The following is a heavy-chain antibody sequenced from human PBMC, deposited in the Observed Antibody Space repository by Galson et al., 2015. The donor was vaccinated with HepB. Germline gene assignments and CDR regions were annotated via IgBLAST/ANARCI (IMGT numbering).Heavy chain of an antibody. V-gene: IGHV3-48*01. Sequence: SLRLSCAASGFTFSSYSMNWVRQAPGKGLEWVSYISSSSSTIYYADSVKGRFTISRDNAKNSLYLQMNSLRAEDTAVYYCARDGDSSSWYKNYYYGMDVWGQGTTVTVSS. CDR2: ISSSSSTI. CDR3: ARDGDSSSWYKNYYYGMDV. D-gene: IGHD6-13*01. CDR1: GFTFSSYS. J-gene: IGHJ6*02.